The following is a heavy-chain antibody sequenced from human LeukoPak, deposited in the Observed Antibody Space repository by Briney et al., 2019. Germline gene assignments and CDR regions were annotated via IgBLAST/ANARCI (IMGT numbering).Heavy chain of an antibody. CDR3: AGDKRKGVTRGYFDY. CDR1: GGTFSSYA. CDR2: IIPILGIA. J-gene: IGHJ4*02. Sequence: SVKVSCKASGGTFSSYAISWVRQAPGQGLEWMGRIIPILGIANYAQKFQGRVTITADKSTSTAYMELSSLRSEDTAVYYCAGDKRKGVTRGYFDYWGQGTLVTVSS. V-gene: IGHV1-69*04. D-gene: IGHD2-8*01.